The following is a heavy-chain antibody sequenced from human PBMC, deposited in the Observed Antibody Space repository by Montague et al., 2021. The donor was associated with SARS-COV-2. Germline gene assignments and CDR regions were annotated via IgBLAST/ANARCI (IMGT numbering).Heavy chain of an antibody. J-gene: IGHJ4*02. V-gene: IGHV4-4*02. CDR3: ARGRLVGDGSSWYYFDY. D-gene: IGHD6-13*01. CDR2: IFHSGIT. Sequence: SETLSLTCAVSGGSINTNNWWTWFRQPPGEGLEWIGQIFHSGITNYNPSLESRVTIPVDKSKNQYSLRLSSVTAADTAVYYCARGRLVGDGSSWYYFDYWGQGTLVAVSS. CDR1: GGSINTNNW.